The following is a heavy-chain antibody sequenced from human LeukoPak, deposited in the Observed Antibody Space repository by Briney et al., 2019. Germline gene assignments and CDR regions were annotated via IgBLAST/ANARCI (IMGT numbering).Heavy chain of an antibody. J-gene: IGHJ4*02. CDR1: GFTFSNYD. CDR3: ARQKNDYDDY. Sequence: PGGSLRLSCAASGFTFSNYDMSWVRQAPGKGLEWVANIKQDGSEKYYVDSVKGRFTISRDNAKNSLYLQMNSLRAEDTAVYYCARQKNDYDDYWGQGTLVTVSS. CDR2: IKQDGSEK. V-gene: IGHV3-7*01.